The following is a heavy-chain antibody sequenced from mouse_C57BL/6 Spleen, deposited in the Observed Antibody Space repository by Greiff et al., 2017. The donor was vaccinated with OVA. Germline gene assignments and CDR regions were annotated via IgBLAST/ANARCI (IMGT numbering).Heavy chain of an antibody. CDR1: GYAFTNYL. CDR3: ARDYYGYDIFYYFDY. D-gene: IGHD2-2*01. CDR2: INPGSGGT. V-gene: IGHV1-54*01. Sequence: QVQLQQSGAELVRPGTSVKVSCKASGYAFTNYLIEWVKQRPGQGLEWIGVINPGSGGTNYNEKFKGKATLTADKSSSTAYMQLSSLTSEDYAVYFYARDYYGYDIFYYFDYWGQGTTLTVSS. J-gene: IGHJ2*01.